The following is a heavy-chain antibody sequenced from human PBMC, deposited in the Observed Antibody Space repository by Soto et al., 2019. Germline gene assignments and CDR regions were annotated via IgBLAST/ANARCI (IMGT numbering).Heavy chain of an antibody. CDR3: ARSIVVVTALDH. Sequence: QVQLVQSGAEEKKPGASVKVSCKASGYTFTSYAMHWVRQAPGQRLEWMGWINAGSGNTKYSQKFQGRVTITRNTTASTAYMALRSPRSEDPAVYYCARSIVVVTALDHWGQGTLGTVAS. CDR1: GYTFTSYA. CDR2: INAGSGNT. J-gene: IGHJ4*02. D-gene: IGHD2-21*02. V-gene: IGHV1-3*05.